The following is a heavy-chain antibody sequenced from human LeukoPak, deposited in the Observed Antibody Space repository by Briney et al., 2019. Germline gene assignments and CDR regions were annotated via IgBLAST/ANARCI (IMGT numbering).Heavy chain of an antibody. V-gene: IGHV1-18*04. CDR2: ISGYNGNT. CDR1: GYTFSSYG. D-gene: IGHD3-10*01. Sequence: ASVKVSCKASGYTFSSYGISWVRQAPGQGLEWMGWISGYNGNTNYAQKLQGRVTVTTDTSTSTAYMELRSLRSDDTAVYYCARGPDYYGSGTFSVRNWFDPWGQGTLVTVSS. CDR3: ARGPDYYGSGTFSVRNWFDP. J-gene: IGHJ5*02.